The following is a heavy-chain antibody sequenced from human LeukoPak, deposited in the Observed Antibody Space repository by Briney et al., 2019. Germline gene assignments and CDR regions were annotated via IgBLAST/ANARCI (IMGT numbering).Heavy chain of an antibody. CDR3: AESSGYSSGWGFDY. J-gene: IGHJ4*02. Sequence: GGSLRLSCAASGFTFSSYEMNWVRQAPGKGLEWVSVIYSGGSTYYADSVKGRFTISRDNSKNTLYLQMNSLRAEDTAVYYCAESSGYSSGWGFDYWGQGTLVTVSS. CDR2: IYSGGST. V-gene: IGHV3-53*01. D-gene: IGHD6-19*01. CDR1: GFTFSSYE.